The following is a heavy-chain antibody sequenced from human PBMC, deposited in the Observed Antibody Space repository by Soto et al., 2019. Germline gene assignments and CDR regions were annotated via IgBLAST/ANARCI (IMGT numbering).Heavy chain of an antibody. CDR1: GGTFSSYA. CDR3: ARGVTAGVDY. Sequence: QVQLVQSGAEVKKPGSSVKVSCKASGGTFSSYAINWVRQTTGQGLEWMGWMQPSSGRTGYAQKFQGRVTMTRDTSINTAYMEPSSLTSDDTAFYYCARGVTAGVDYWGQGTLVTVSS. J-gene: IGHJ4*02. V-gene: IGHV1-8*02. D-gene: IGHD1-26*01. CDR2: MQPSSGRT.